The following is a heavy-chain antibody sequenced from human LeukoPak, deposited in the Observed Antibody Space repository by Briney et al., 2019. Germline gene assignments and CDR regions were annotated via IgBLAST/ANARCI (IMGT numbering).Heavy chain of an antibody. CDR3: ARLRGYLGFDI. Sequence: PSETLSLTCTVSGGSISSSSYYWGWIRQPPGKGLEWIGSIYYSGSTYYNPSLKSRVTISVDTSKNQFSLKLSSVTAADTAVYYCARLRGYLGFDIWGQGTMITVSS. CDR2: IYYSGST. J-gene: IGHJ3*02. V-gene: IGHV4-39*01. D-gene: IGHD1-1*01. CDR1: GGSISSSSYY.